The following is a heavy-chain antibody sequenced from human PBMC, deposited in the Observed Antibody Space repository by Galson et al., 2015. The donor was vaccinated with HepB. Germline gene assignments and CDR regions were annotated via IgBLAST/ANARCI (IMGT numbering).Heavy chain of an antibody. CDR3: ARGEGDYGLGY. D-gene: IGHD4-17*01. J-gene: IGHJ4*02. V-gene: IGHV4-30-2*01. Sequence: ILSLTCTVSDDSIITGAYSWNWIRQPPGKGLEWIGFIYHTGNTFYNPTLKSRVTISVDKSKNQFSLRLTSVTAADTAIYYCARGEGDYGLGYWGQGALVTVSP. CDR1: DDSIITGAYS. CDR2: IYHTGNT.